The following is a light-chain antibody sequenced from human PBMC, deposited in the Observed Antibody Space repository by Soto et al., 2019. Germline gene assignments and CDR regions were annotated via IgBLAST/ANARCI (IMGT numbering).Light chain of an antibody. J-gene: IGKJ3*01. V-gene: IGKV3-20*01. CDR3: QQYGSSPFT. CDR1: QSVSSPY. Sequence: EVVLTQSPVTLSLSPGERATLSCRASQSVSSPYLAWYQQKPGQPPRLLIYGASSRATDIPDRFIGSGSVTEFTLTIARLAPEDFAMYYCQQYGSSPFTFGPGTNVDI. CDR2: GAS.